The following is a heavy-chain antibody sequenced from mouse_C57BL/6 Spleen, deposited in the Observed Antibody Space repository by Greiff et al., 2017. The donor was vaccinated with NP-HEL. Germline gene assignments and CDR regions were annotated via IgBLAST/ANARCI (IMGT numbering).Heavy chain of an antibody. D-gene: IGHD1-1*02. Sequence: QVQLQQPGAELVKPGASVKLSCKASGYTFTSYWMHWVKQRPGQGLEWIGMIHPNSGSTNYNEKFKSKATLTVDKSSSTAYMQLSSLTSEDSAVYYCARLGTGSYWYFDVWGTGTTVTVSS. V-gene: IGHV1-64*01. CDR1: GYTFTSYW. J-gene: IGHJ1*03. CDR3: ARLGTGSYWYFDV. CDR2: IHPNSGST.